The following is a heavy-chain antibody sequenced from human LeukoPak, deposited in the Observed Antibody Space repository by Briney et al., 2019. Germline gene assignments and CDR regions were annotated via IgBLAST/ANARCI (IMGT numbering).Heavy chain of an antibody. CDR1: GYTFTSYA. CDR2: INAGNGNT. Sequence: APVKVSCKASGYTFTSYAMHWVRQAPGQRLEWMGWINAGNGNTKYSQKFQGRVTITRDTSASTAYMELSSLRSEDTAVYYCARAGRRYYDSSGPGTWFDPWGQGTLVTVSS. V-gene: IGHV1-3*01. CDR3: ARAGRRYYDSSGPGTWFDP. J-gene: IGHJ5*02. D-gene: IGHD3-22*01.